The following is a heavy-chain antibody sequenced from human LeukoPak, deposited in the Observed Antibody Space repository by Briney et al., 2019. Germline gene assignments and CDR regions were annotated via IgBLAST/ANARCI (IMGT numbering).Heavy chain of an antibody. CDR2: IIPIFCTA. CDR1: GGTGTSYA. J-gene: IGHJ4*02. D-gene: IGHD3-10*01. Sequence: ASVKVSCKGTGGTGTSYAISWERQAPGQGLEWMGRIIPIFCTANYAQKFQARVTITADESTSTAYMELSSLRSEDTAVYYCARAVKYGSGSYYFDYWGQGTLVTVSS. V-gene: IGHV1-69*13. CDR3: ARAVKYGSGSYYFDY.